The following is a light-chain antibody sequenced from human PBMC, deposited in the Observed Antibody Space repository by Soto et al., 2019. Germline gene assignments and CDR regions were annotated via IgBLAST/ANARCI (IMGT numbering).Light chain of an antibody. CDR1: SSDVGAYNY. CDR2: DVT. V-gene: IGLV2-11*01. CDR3: CSYAGASTSFV. Sequence: QSALTQPRSVSGSPGQSVTISCTGTSSDVGAYNYVSWYRQHPGKAPQLIIFDVTERPSGVPARFSGSKSGNTASLTISGLQADDEIDYYCCSYAGASTSFVFGGGTKLTVL. J-gene: IGLJ2*01.